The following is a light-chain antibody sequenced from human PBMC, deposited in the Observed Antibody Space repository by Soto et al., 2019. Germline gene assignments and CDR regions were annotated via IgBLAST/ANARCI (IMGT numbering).Light chain of an antibody. CDR3: QQRSNWPPGLT. J-gene: IGKJ4*01. Sequence: EIVLTQSPATLSLSPGERATLSCRASQSVSSYLAWYQQKPGQAPRLLIYDASNRATGIPARFSGSGSWTDFTLPISSLEPEDFAVYYCQQRSNWPPGLTFGGGTKVEIK. V-gene: IGKV3-11*01. CDR1: QSVSSY. CDR2: DAS.